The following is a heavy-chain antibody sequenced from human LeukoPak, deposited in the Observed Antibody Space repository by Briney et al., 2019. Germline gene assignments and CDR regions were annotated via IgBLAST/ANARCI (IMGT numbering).Heavy chain of an antibody. CDR3: ARGGYCSSTSCYTNWFDP. Sequence: SETLSLTCAVYGGSFSGYYWSWIRQPPGKGLDWIGEINHSGSTNYNPSLKSRVTISVDTSKNQFSLKLSSVTAADTAVYYCARGGYCSSTSCYTNWFDPWGQGTLVTVSS. CDR1: GGSFSGYY. D-gene: IGHD2-2*01. J-gene: IGHJ5*02. CDR2: INHSGST. V-gene: IGHV4-34*01.